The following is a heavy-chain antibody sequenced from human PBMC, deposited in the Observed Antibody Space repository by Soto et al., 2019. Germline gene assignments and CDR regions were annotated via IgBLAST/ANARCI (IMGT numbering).Heavy chain of an antibody. CDR3: ARGARRDTAIGPLDY. CDR2: ICNDGSNK. V-gene: IGHV3-30-3*01. J-gene: IGHJ4*02. D-gene: IGHD5-18*01. Sequence: QVQLVESGGGVVQPGGSLRLSCAASGFTFSSYAMHWVRQAPGKGLEWVAFICNDGSNKYYADSVKGRFTISRDNSKNTLYLQINSLRPEETAGYNCARGARRDTAIGPLDYWGQGTLVTVSS. CDR1: GFTFSSYA.